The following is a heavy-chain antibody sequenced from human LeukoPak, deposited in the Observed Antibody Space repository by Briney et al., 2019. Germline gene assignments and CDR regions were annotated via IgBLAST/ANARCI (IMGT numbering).Heavy chain of an antibody. J-gene: IGHJ4*02. Sequence: GGSLRLSCAVSGFLFSHYTMTWVRQGPGKGLEWVSSINGSGDATLYADSVMGRFTISRDNAKNTVSLQMKNLRAEDTALYYCAKSDCGSDGCKLLNYWGQGTLVIASS. V-gene: IGHV3-23*01. CDR1: GFLFSHYT. CDR3: AKSDCGSDGCKLLNY. CDR2: INGSGDAT. D-gene: IGHD3-10*01.